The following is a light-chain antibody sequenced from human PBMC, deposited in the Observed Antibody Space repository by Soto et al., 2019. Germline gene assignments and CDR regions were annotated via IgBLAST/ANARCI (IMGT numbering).Light chain of an antibody. CDR3: HHYAST. Sequence: EIVMKQSPGTLSLSPGERATLSCRASQSVTSTYLAWYQQKPGQAPRLLIYGASSRATGVPDRFSGSGSGTDFTLTISRLEPEDFAVYFCHHYASTFGQGTKV. CDR2: GAS. V-gene: IGKV3-20*01. J-gene: IGKJ1*01. CDR1: QSVTSTY.